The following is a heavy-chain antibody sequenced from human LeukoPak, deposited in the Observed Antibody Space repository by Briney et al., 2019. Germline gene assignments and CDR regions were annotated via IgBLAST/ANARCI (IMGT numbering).Heavy chain of an antibody. V-gene: IGHV4-39*07. Sequence: PSETLSLTCTVSGGSISSSSYYWGWIRQPPGKGLEWIGSIYYSGSTYYNPSLKSRVTISVDTSKNQFSLKLSSVTAADTAVYYCARDRVRYFDWLFPSSFDYWGQGTLVTVSS. CDR1: GGSISSSSYY. CDR2: IYYSGST. J-gene: IGHJ4*02. D-gene: IGHD3-9*01. CDR3: ARDRVRYFDWLFPSSFDY.